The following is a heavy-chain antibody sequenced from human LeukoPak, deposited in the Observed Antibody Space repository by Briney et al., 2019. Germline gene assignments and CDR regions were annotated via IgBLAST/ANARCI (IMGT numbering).Heavy chain of an antibody. Sequence: ASVKVSCKASGYTFTSYGISWVRQAPGQGLEWMGWISAYNGNTNYAHKLQGRVTMTTDTSTSTAYMELRSLRSDDTAVYYCARDLGTAVAGSGFDYWGQGILVTVSS. J-gene: IGHJ4*02. V-gene: IGHV1-18*01. CDR3: ARDLGTAVAGSGFDY. CDR1: GYTFTSYG. CDR2: ISAYNGNT. D-gene: IGHD6-19*01.